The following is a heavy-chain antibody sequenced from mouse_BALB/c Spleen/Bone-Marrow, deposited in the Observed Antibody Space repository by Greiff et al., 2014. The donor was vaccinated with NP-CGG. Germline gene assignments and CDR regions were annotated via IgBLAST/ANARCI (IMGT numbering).Heavy chain of an antibody. D-gene: IGHD3-3*01. CDR2: IYPSDSYT. CDR1: GYTFTSYW. V-gene: IGHV1-69*02. CDR3: TRRGTGNAMDY. J-gene: IGHJ4*01. Sequence: QVQLQQSGAELVRPGASVKLSCKASGYTFTSYWINWVKQRPGQGLEWIGNIYPSDSYTNYNQKFKDKATLTVGKSSSTAYMQHSSRTSEDSAVYYCTRRGTGNAMDYWGQGTSVTVSS.